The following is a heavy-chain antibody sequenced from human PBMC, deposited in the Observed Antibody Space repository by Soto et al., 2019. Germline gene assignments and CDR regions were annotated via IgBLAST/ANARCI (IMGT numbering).Heavy chain of an antibody. CDR1: GFTFSSYG. CDR3: ARGTDYGDYVYFQH. V-gene: IGHV3-30*03. D-gene: IGHD4-17*01. CDR2: ISYDGSNK. J-gene: IGHJ1*01. Sequence: GVSLRLSCAASGFTFSSYGMHWVRQAPGKGLEWVAVISYDGSNKYYADSVKGRFTISRDNSKNTLYLQMNSLRAEDTAVYYCARGTDYGDYVYFQHWGQGTLVTVSS.